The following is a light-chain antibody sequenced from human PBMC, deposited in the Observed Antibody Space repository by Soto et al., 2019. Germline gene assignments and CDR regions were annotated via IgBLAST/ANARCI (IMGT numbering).Light chain of an antibody. V-gene: IGKV3-15*01. Sequence: EIVMTQSPATLSVSPGEGVTLSCRASQSIFDNLDWYQQKPGQTPRLLIYDVYSRASGIPARFSGSSSGTDYTLTISSLQSEDSAVYYCQQYFDWPLTFGGGTNVEI. CDR3: QQYFDWPLT. CDR1: QSIFDN. CDR2: DVY. J-gene: IGKJ4*01.